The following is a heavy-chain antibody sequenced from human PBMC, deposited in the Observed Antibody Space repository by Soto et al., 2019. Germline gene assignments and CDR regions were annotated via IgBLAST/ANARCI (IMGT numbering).Heavy chain of an antibody. Sequence: QLQLQESGPGLVKPSETLSLTCTVSGGSISSSSYYWGWIRQPPGKGLEWIGSIFYSGSTYYNPSLKSRVTISVDTSKNQCALRLSSVTAADTAVYYWARRVGGTGTIHSSYYGMDVWGKGTTVTVSS. J-gene: IGHJ6*04. CDR1: GGSISSSSYY. CDR2: IFYSGST. CDR3: ARRVGGTGTIHSSYYGMDV. V-gene: IGHV4-39*01. D-gene: IGHD1-1*01.